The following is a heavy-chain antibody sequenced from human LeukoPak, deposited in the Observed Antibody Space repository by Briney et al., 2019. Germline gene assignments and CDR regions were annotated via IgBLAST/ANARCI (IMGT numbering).Heavy chain of an antibody. V-gene: IGHV3-74*01. CDR3: ARVSVFGVVLGWFDP. D-gene: IGHD3-3*01. Sequence: GGSLRLSCSASTFTFSGYYMSWIRQAPGKGLVWVSRINSDGSSTSYADSVKGRFTISRDNAKNTLYLQMNSLRAEDTAVYYCARVSVFGVVLGWFDPWGQGTLVTVSS. CDR2: INSDGSST. J-gene: IGHJ5*02. CDR1: TFTFSGYY.